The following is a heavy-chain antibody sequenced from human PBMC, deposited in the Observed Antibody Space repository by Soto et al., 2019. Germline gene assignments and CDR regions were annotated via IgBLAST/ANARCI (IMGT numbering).Heavy chain of an antibody. D-gene: IGHD3-22*01. V-gene: IGHV3-23*01. Sequence: GGSLRLSCAASGFTFSSYAMSWVRQAPGKGLEWVSAISGSGGSTYYADSVKGRFTISRDNSKNTLYLQMNSLSAEDTAVYYCAKDDPTGDCYDSSGYPFDYWGQGTLVTVSS. CDR1: GFTFSSYA. CDR2: ISGSGGST. CDR3: AKDDPTGDCYDSSGYPFDY. J-gene: IGHJ4*02.